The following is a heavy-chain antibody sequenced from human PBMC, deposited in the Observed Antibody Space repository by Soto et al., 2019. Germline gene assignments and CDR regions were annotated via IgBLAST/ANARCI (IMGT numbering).Heavy chain of an antibody. V-gene: IGHV5-51*01. Sequence: ESLKISCKGSGYSFTSYWIGWVRQMPGKGLEWMGIIYPGDSDTRYSPSFQGQVTISADKSISTAYLQWSSLKASDTAMYYCARPYYGSGSYSPYFDYWGQGTLVTVSS. J-gene: IGHJ4*02. CDR2: IYPGDSDT. CDR3: ARPYYGSGSYSPYFDY. CDR1: GYSFTSYW. D-gene: IGHD3-10*01.